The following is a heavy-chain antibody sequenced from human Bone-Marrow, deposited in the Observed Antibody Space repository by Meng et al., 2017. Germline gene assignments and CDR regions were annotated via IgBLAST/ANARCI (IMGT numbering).Heavy chain of an antibody. J-gene: IGHJ3*02. CDR3: ARDLRSLGWLQRKGAFDI. CDR2: TYTSGST. Sequence: SETLSLTCTVSGGSISSYYWSWIRQPAGKGLEWIGRTYTSGSTNYNPTLKSRVTMSVDTSKNQFSLKLSSVTAADTAVYYCARDLRSLGWLQRKGAFDIWGQGTMVTVSS. D-gene: IGHD5-24*01. V-gene: IGHV4-4*07. CDR1: GGSISSYY.